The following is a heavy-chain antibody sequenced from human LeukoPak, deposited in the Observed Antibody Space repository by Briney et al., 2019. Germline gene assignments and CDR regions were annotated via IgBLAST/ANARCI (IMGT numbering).Heavy chain of an antibody. CDR1: GYSISSGYY. D-gene: IGHD3-3*01. CDR3: ARTYYDFWSGYRSNMDV. CDR2: INHSGST. V-gene: IGHV4-38-2*01. J-gene: IGHJ6*03. Sequence: SETLSLTCAVSGYSISSGYYWRWIRQPPGKGLEWIGEINHSGSTNYNPSLKSRVTISVDTSKNQFSLNLSSVTAADTAVYYCARTYYDFWSGYRSNMDVWGKGTTVTVSS.